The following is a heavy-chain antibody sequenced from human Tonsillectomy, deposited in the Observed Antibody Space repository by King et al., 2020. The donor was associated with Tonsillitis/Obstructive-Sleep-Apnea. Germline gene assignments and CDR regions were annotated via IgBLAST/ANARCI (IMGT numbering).Heavy chain of an antibody. CDR2: IYYSGST. Sequence: QLQESGPGLVKPSETLSLTCTVSGGSISSYYWSWIRQPPGKGLEWIGYIYYSGSTNYNPSLKSRVTISVDTSKNQFSLKLSSVTAADTAVYYCARLGSIAAAGKPFDIWGQGTMVTVSS. V-gene: IGHV4-59*01. D-gene: IGHD6-13*01. CDR1: GGSISSYY. J-gene: IGHJ3*02. CDR3: ARLGSIAAAGKPFDI.